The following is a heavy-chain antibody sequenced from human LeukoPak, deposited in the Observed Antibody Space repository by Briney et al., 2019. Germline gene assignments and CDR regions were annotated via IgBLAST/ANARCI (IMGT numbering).Heavy chain of an antibody. J-gene: IGHJ3*02. CDR1: GYSISSGYY. CDR2: IYHSGGT. CDR3: ARPVVPGSNDAFDI. V-gene: IGHV4-38-2*02. D-gene: IGHD2-2*01. Sequence: PSETLSLTCTVSGYSISSGYYWGWIRQPPGKGLEWIGSIYHSGGTYYNPSLKSRVTISVDTSKNQFSLKLSSVTAADTAVYYCARPVVPGSNDAFDIWGQGTMVTVSS.